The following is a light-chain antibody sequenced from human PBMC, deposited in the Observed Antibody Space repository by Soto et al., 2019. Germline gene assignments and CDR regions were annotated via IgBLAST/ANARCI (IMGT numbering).Light chain of an antibody. Sequence: QSVRTQPASVSGSPGQSITISCTGTSNDVGSYNLVSWYQQHPGKAPKLMIYEGSKRPSGVSNRFSGSKSGNTASLTISGLQAEDEADYYSCSYAGSSTSFYDFGTRTKVT. J-gene: IGLJ1*01. CDR3: CSYAGSSTSFYD. CDR2: EGS. V-gene: IGLV2-23*01. CDR1: SNDVGSYNL.